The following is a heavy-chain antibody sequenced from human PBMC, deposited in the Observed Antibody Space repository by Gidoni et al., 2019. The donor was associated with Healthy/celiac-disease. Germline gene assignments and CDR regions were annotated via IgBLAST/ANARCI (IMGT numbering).Heavy chain of an antibody. CDR2: ISSSSSYI. CDR1: GFTFSSYS. CDR3: ARDYGPSDY. D-gene: IGHD4-17*01. V-gene: IGHV3-21*01. Sequence: EVQLVESGGGLVKPGGSLSLSCAASGFTFSSYSMNWVRQAPGKGLEWVSSISSSSSYIYYADSVKGRFTISRDNAKNSLYLQMNSLRAEDTAVYYCARDYGPSDYWGQGTLVTVSS. J-gene: IGHJ4*02.